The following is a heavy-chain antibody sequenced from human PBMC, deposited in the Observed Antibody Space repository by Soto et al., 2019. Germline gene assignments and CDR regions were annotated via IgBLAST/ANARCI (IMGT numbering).Heavy chain of an antibody. CDR3: AKAVVDRGVNS. V-gene: IGHV3-23*01. CDR2: ITDSGSST. CDR1: GFTFRNYA. Sequence: EVQVLEAGGGLVQPGGSLRLSCAASGFTFRNYAMTCVRQAPGQGLEYFSSITDSGSSTYYADSVKGRFTISRDNSKNALYLQMNSLRAEDTAVYYCAKAVVDRGVNSWGQGTLVTVSS. D-gene: IGHD2-8*01. J-gene: IGHJ5*02.